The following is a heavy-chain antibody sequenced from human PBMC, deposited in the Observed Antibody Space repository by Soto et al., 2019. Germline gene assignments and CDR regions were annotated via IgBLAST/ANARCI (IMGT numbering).Heavy chain of an antibody. J-gene: IGHJ5*02. D-gene: IGHD3-10*01. V-gene: IGHV4-4*02. CDR1: GGSISSSNW. Sequence: PSETLSLTCTISGGSISSSNWWSWVRQPPAKGLEWIGEIYHTGSTNYNPSLKSRVTISVDKSKNQFSLNLNSVTAADTAVYYCARDRPYYYGSGSDNWFEPWGQGTLVTVSS. CDR3: ARDRPYYYGSGSDNWFEP. CDR2: IYHTGST.